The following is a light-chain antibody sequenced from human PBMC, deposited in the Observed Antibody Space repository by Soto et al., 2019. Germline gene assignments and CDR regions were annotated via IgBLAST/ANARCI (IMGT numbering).Light chain of an antibody. Sequence: DIQMTQSPSSLSASVGDKVTITCRASQSIRNELNWYQQRPGKAPRLLIYDAFNLQSGVPSRFSGSVSGTDFTLTIRSLQPGDSAIYYCQQSFTTPWTFGQGTKVEI. CDR1: QSIRNE. CDR3: QQSFTTPWT. J-gene: IGKJ1*01. V-gene: IGKV1-39*01. CDR2: DAF.